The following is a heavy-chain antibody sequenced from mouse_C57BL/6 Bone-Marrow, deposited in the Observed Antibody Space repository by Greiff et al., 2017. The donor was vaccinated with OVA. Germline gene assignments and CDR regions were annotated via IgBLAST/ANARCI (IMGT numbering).Heavy chain of an antibody. D-gene: IGHD2-3*01. V-gene: IGHV1-81*01. Sequence: QVHVKQSGAELARPGASVKLSCKASGYTFTSSGISWVKQRTGQGLEWIGEIYPRSGNTYYNEKFKGKATLTADKSSSTAYMELRSLTSEDSAVYFCARFDGYYPGFAYWGQGTLVTVSA. J-gene: IGHJ3*01. CDR2: IYPRSGNT. CDR1: GYTFTSSG. CDR3: ARFDGYYPGFAY.